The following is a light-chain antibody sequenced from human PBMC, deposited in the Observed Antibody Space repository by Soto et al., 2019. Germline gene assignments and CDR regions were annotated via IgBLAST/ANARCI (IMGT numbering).Light chain of an antibody. V-gene: IGKV3-20*01. CDR1: QSVSSNS. Sequence: EIVLTQSPGTLSLSPGERATLSCRAGQSVSSNSLAWYQQKPGQAPRLLIYGASSRASGIPDRFSGSGSGPDFTLAISRLEPEDFAVYCCQHYGNSPPSITFGQGTRLDIK. J-gene: IGKJ5*01. CDR3: QHYGNSPPSIT. CDR2: GAS.